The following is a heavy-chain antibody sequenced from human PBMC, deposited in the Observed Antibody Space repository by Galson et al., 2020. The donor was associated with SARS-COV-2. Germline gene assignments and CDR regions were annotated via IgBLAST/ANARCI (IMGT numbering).Heavy chain of an antibody. V-gene: IGHV3-30*19. Sequence: GESLKISCAASGFTFSDHAIHWVRQAPGKGLEWVAVISYDGSNKYYADSVKGRFTISRDNSKNTLYLQMNSLRAEDTAVYYCARAASGSYLKWFDPWGQGTLVTVSS. CDR3: ARAASGSYLKWFDP. CDR1: GFTFSDHA. CDR2: ISYDGSNK. D-gene: IGHD1-26*01. J-gene: IGHJ5*02.